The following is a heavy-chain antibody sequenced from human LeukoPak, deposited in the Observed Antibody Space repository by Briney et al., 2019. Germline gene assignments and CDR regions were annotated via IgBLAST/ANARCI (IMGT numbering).Heavy chain of an antibody. J-gene: IGHJ6*03. CDR2: VFYSGNT. Sequence: SETLSLTCTVSGGSISSYYWSWIRQSPGKGLEWIGYVFYSGNTNYNPSLKSRVTISLDTSKNQFSLRLSSVTAADTAVYYCARDSPGGYYGSGSYSYMDVWGKGTTVTVPS. D-gene: IGHD3-10*01. CDR1: GGSISSYY. CDR3: ARDSPGGYYGSGSYSYMDV. V-gene: IGHV4-59*01.